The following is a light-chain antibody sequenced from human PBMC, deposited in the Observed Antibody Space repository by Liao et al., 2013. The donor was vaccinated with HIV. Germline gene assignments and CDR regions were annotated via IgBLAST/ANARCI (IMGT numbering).Light chain of an antibody. CDR3: QVWDSSSDHPI. CDR2: YDS. CDR1: DIGGKS. V-gene: IGLV3-21*01. Sequence: SYELTQPPSLSVAPGETARVTCGGNDIGGKSVHWYQQQPGQAPVLVISYDSERPSGIPERFSGSNSGNTATLTISRVEAGDEAAYYCQVWDSSSDHPIFGTGTKVTVL. J-gene: IGLJ1*01.